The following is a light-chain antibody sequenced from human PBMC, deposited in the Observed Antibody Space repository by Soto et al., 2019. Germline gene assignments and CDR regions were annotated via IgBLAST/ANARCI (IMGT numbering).Light chain of an antibody. CDR1: SSNIGSGYG. CDR2: GGN. V-gene: IGLV1-40*01. J-gene: IGLJ1*01. Sequence: QPVLTQPPSVSGAPGLRVTISCTGSSSNIGSGYGVHWYQQLPGAGPKLLIFGGNNRPSGVPDRFSGSRSGTSASLAITGLQAEDEADYYCQSYDTTLSVYVFGTGTKLTVL. CDR3: QSYDTTLSVYV.